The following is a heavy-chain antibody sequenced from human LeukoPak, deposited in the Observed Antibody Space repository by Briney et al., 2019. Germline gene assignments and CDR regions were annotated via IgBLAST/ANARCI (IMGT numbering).Heavy chain of an antibody. J-gene: IGHJ4*02. V-gene: IGHV4-34*01. CDR2: INHSGRT. D-gene: IGHD3-22*01. CDR1: GDSFIGYF. CDR3: ARTSGFFDSSGFYQQNPYYFQY. Sequence: SSETLSLTCAASGDSFIGYFWTWIRQAPGKGLEWIGDINHSGRTNYNPSLQRRVSISVDTSKNQFSLNFTSVTGADTAVYYCARTSGFFDSSGFYQQNPYYFQYWGQGVLVTVSS.